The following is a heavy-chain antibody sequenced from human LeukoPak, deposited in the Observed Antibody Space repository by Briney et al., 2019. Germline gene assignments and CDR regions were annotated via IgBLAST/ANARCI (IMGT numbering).Heavy chain of an antibody. CDR2: IYSGGST. Sequence: GGSLRLSCAASGFTVSSNYMSWVRQAPGKGLEWVSIIYSGGSTYYADSVKGRFTISRDTSKNTLYLQMNSLRGEDTAVYYCAREVGATRGLDPWGQGTLVTVSS. J-gene: IGHJ5*02. V-gene: IGHV3-53*01. D-gene: IGHD1-26*01. CDR3: AREVGATRGLDP. CDR1: GFTVSSNY.